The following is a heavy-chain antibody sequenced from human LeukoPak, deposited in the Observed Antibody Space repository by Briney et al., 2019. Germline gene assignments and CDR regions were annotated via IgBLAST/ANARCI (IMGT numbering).Heavy chain of an antibody. CDR1: GFTFGDYD. J-gene: IGHJ4*02. D-gene: IGHD3-22*01. Sequence: GGSLRLSCTASGFTFGDYDMTWVRQAPGKGLEWVGFIRSKAYGGTPAHAASVEGRFTISRDDSKSTAYLQMDRLSTEDTAVYYCTRAGFFDSRGYYDYWGLGTLVTVSS. CDR3: TRAGFFDSRGYYDY. V-gene: IGHV3-49*04. CDR2: IRSKAYGGTP.